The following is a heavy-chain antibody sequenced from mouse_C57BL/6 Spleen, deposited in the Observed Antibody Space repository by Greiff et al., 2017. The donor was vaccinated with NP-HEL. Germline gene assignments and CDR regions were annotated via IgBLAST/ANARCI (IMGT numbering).Heavy chain of an antibody. CDR1: GYTFTSYW. CDR3: ASGTTVVATDYFDY. V-gene: IGHV1-50*01. J-gene: IGHJ2*01. D-gene: IGHD1-1*01. CDR2: IDPSDSYT. Sequence: QVQLQQPGAELVKPGASVKLSCKASGYTFTSYWMQWVKQRPGQGLEWIGEIDPSDSYTNYNQKFKGKATLTVDTSSSTAYMQLSSLTSEDSAVYYCASGTTVVATDYFDYWGQGTTLTVSS.